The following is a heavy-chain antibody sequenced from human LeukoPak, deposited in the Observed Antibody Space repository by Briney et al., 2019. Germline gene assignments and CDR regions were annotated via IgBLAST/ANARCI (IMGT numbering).Heavy chain of an antibody. CDR1: GFNFRRFW. V-gene: IGHV3-48*04. CDR3: ARDRRPSVYGGLDN. D-gene: IGHD4/OR15-4a*01. CDR2: IGDSGSPI. J-gene: IGHJ4*02. Sequence: PGGPLRLSCAASGFNFRRFWMSWVRQAPGKGLEWISYIGDSGSPIYYVDSVKGRFTISRDNTKNSLFLQMDSLRAEDTAVYYCARDRRPSVYGGLDNWGQGTLVTVSS.